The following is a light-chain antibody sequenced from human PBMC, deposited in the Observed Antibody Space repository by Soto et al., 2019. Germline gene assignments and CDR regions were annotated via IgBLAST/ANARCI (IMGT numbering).Light chain of an antibody. CDR1: QSVTNS. CDR2: DAS. J-gene: IGKJ4*01. CDR3: HHRGAWPLT. V-gene: IGKV3-11*01. Sequence: ITLTQSPGTLSLSPGERATLSCRASQSVTNSLAWFQQKPGQAPRLLIYDASKRPSGVPARFSGSGSGTDFTLTISSLEPEDFAVYDCHHRGAWPLTCGGGTTVEI.